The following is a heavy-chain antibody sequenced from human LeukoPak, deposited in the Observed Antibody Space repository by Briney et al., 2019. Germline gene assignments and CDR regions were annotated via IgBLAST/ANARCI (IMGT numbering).Heavy chain of an antibody. CDR3: ARDRLGGGFDY. Sequence: GGSLRLSCAASGFTFSSYGMHWVRQAPGKGLEWVAVISYDGSNKYYADSVKGRFTISRDNSKNTLYLQMNSLRAEDTAVYYCARDRLGGGFDYWGQGTLVTVSS. J-gene: IGHJ4*02. CDR1: GFTFSSYG. V-gene: IGHV3-30*03. CDR2: ISYDGSNK. D-gene: IGHD6-25*01.